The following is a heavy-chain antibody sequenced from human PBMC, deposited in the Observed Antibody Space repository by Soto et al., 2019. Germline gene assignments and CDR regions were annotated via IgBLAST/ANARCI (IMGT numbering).Heavy chain of an antibody. D-gene: IGHD3-3*01. V-gene: IGHV4-34*01. CDR2: INHSGST. CDR1: GGSFSGYY. CDR3: ARGRPNLITIFGVVIMGLFDY. Sequence: PSETLSLTCAVYGGSFSGYYWSWIRQPPGKGLEWIGEINHSGSTNYNPSLKSRVTISVDTSKNQFSLKLSSVTAADTAVYYCARGRPNLITIFGVVIMGLFDYWGQGTLVTFSS. J-gene: IGHJ4*02.